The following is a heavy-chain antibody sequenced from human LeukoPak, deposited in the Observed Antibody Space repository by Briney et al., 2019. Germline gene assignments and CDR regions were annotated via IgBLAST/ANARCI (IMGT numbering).Heavy chain of an antibody. CDR1: GGTFSSYA. V-gene: IGHV1-69*13. J-gene: IGHJ4*02. Sequence: GASVKVSCKASGGTFSSYAISWVRQAPGQGLEWMGGIIPIFGTANYAQKFQGRVTITADESTSTAYMELSSLRSEDTAVYYCARLGDYGGSRLFDYWGQGTLVTVSS. CDR2: IIPIFGTA. D-gene: IGHD4-23*01. CDR3: ARLGDYGGSRLFDY.